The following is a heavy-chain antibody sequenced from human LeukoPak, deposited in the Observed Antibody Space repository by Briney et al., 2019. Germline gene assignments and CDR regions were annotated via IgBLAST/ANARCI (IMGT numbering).Heavy chain of an antibody. V-gene: IGHV4-34*01. CDR1: GGSFSGYY. D-gene: IGHD2-2*01. Sequence: SETLSLTCAVYGGSFSGYYWSWIRQPPGKGLEWIGEINHSGSTNYNPSLKSRVTISVDTSKNQISLKLSSVTAADTAVYYCARGTGYCSSTSCSKRSSMDVWGQGTTVTVSS. CDR3: ARGTGYCSSTSCSKRSSMDV. J-gene: IGHJ6*02. CDR2: INHSGST.